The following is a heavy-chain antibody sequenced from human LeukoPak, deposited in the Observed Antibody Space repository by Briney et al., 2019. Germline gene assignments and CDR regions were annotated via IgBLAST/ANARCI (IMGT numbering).Heavy chain of an antibody. CDR2: IRGGGGSA. J-gene: IGHJ3*02. Sequence: GGSLRLSCTASGSTFSAYAMMWVRQAPGKGPEWVSAIRGGGGSAFYADSVKGRFTISRDNSKYTLFLQMNSLRAEDTAVYYCARDPNGDYIGAFDMWGPGTMVTVSS. D-gene: IGHD4-17*01. CDR3: ARDPNGDYIGAFDM. V-gene: IGHV3-23*01. CDR1: GSTFSAYA.